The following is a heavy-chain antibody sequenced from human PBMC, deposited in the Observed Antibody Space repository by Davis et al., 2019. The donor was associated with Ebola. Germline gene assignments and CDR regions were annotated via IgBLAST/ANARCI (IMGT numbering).Heavy chain of an antibody. CDR1: LDSVRNYY. J-gene: IGHJ4*02. CDR3: ARGGGSFYLAIDN. CDR2: IHYSGKT. Sequence: MPSEPLSLPCPVPLDSVRNYYWSWLRQPPGKALEWIGYIHYSGKTNYNPSLASRVTMSVDTSWNQFSLNVTSVTAADTAVDYCARGGGSFYLAIDNWGPGTLVTVSS. D-gene: IGHD2-15*01. V-gene: IGHV4-59*02.